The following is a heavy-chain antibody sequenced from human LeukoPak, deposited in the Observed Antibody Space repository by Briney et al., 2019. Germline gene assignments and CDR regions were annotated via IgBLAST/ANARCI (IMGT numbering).Heavy chain of an antibody. CDR3: AILAAAGTSIV. Sequence: GASVKVSCKASGYTFTGYYMHWVRQAPGQGLEWMGRIIPILGIANYAQKFQGRVTITADKSTSTAYMELSSLRSEDTTVYYCAILAAAGTSIVWGQGTMVTVSS. J-gene: IGHJ3*01. CDR2: IIPILGIA. D-gene: IGHD6-13*01. CDR1: GYTFTGYY. V-gene: IGHV1-69*02.